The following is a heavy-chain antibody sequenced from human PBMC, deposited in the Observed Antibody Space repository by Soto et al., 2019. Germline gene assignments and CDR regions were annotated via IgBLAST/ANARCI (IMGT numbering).Heavy chain of an antibody. J-gene: IGHJ6*03. Sequence: ASVKVSCKASGYTFTSYYMHWVRQAPGQGLEWMGIINPSGGSTSYAQKFQGRVTTTRDTSTSTVYMELSSLRSEDTAVYYCAREGRVVVVAATPFDYYYMDVWGKGTTVTVSS. CDR1: GYTFTSYY. V-gene: IGHV1-46*03. CDR2: INPSGGST. D-gene: IGHD2-15*01. CDR3: AREGRVVVVAATPFDYYYMDV.